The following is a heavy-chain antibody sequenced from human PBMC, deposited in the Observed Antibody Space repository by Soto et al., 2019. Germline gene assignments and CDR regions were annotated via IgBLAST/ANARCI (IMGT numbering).Heavy chain of an antibody. D-gene: IGHD6-19*01. Sequence: QVQLVQSEAEVKNPGSSVKVSCKASGDTFSSYAISWVRQAPGQGLEWMGGIIPMFDTPHYAQRFQGRVTITADESTSTDYMELSSLRSDDTAMYFCARDSAQWPSSYFYYGMDVWGKGTTVTVSA. J-gene: IGHJ6*04. CDR1: GDTFSSYA. V-gene: IGHV1-69*01. CDR3: ARDSAQWPSSYFYYGMDV. CDR2: IIPMFDTP.